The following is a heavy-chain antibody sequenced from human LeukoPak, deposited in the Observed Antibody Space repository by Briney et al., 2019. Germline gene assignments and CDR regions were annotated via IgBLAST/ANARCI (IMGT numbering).Heavy chain of an antibody. CDR2: ISAYNGNT. Sequence: GASVTVSCKASGYTFTSYGISWVRQAPGQGLEWMGWISAYNGNTNYAQKLQGRVTMTTDTSTSTAYMELRSLRSDDTAVYYCARARYCSSTSCLRSWFDPWGQGTLVTVSS. CDR3: ARARYCSSTSCLRSWFDP. J-gene: IGHJ5*02. CDR1: GYTFTSYG. D-gene: IGHD2-2*01. V-gene: IGHV1-18*04.